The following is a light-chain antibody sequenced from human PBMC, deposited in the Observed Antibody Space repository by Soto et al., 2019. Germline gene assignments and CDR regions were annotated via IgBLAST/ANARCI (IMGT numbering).Light chain of an antibody. CDR3: HVWDSSTDHYV. CDR1: NAGSKS. CDR2: YDT. V-gene: IGLV3-21*04. Sequence: SYELTQPPSVSVAPGKTARITCGGNNAGSKSVHWYQQKPGQAPVLVIYYDTDRPSGIPERFSGSNSGNTATLTISRVEAGDEADYYCHVWDSSTDHYVFGTGTKVTVL. J-gene: IGLJ1*01.